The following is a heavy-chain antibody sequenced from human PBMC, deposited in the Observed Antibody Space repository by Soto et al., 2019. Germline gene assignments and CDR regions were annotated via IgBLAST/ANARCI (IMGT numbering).Heavy chain of an antibody. J-gene: IGHJ4*02. CDR1: GFTFSSYW. D-gene: IGHD3-16*02. V-gene: IGHV3-7*04. CDR2: IKQDGSEK. Sequence: PGGSLRLSCAASGFTFSSYWMSWVRQAPGKGLEWVANIKQDGSEKYYVDSVKGRFTISRDNAKNSLYLQMNSLRAEDTAVYYSARDNSGTSQNIVPPFDYWGQGTLVTVSS. CDR3: ARDNSGTSQNIVPPFDY.